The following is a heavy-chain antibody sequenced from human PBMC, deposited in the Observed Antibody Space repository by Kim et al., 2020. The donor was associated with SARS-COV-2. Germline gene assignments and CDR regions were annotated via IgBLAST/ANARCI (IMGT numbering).Heavy chain of an antibody. CDR2: MNPNSGNT. V-gene: IGHV1-8*01. CDR3: ALMEWTHRLNYYYYYGMDV. J-gene: IGHJ6*02. Sequence: ASVKVSCKASGYTFTSYDINWVRQATGQGLEWMGWMNPNSGNTGYAQKFQGRVTMTRNTSISTAYMELSSLRSEDTAVYYCALMEWTHRLNYYYYYGMDVWGQGTTVTVSS. CDR1: GYTFTSYD. D-gene: IGHD3-3*01.